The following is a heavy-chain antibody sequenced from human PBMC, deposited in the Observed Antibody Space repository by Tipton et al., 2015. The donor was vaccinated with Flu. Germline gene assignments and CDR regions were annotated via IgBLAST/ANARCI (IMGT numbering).Heavy chain of an antibody. CDR2: ISNDGDNK. CDR1: GFSFSSYG. D-gene: IGHD6-13*01. CDR3: AKVWAGYSSSWGEAGGFGY. V-gene: IGHV3-30*18. Sequence: SLRLSCAASGFSFSSYGMHWVRQAPGKGLEWGAVISNDGDNKYYADSVKGRFSISRDNSKNTLYLQMNSMNVDDTAMYYSAKVWAGYSSSWGEAGGFGYWGLGTLITVSS. J-gene: IGHJ4*02.